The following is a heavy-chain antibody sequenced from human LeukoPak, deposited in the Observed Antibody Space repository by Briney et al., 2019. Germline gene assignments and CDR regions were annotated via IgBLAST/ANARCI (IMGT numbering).Heavy chain of an antibody. J-gene: IGHJ4*02. Sequence: SETLSLTCAVSGGSISSSNWWSWVRQPPGKGLEWIGEIYHSGSTNYNPSLKSRVTISVDKSKSQFSLKLSSVTAADTAVYYCARGLWFGEKGPFDYWGQGTLVTVSS. D-gene: IGHD3-10*01. CDR2: IYHSGST. CDR1: GGSISSSNW. V-gene: IGHV4-4*02. CDR3: ARGLWFGEKGPFDY.